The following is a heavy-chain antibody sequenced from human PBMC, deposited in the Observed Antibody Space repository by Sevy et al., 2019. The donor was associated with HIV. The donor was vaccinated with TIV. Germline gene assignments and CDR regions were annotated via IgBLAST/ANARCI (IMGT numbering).Heavy chain of an antibody. J-gene: IGHJ3*02. CDR3: ATAPARMLVADDAFDI. V-gene: IGHV1-24*01. Sequence: ASVKVSCKVSGYILSELSVHWVRQAPGKGLEWMGGFDPEDGATIYAQKFQGRVTMTEDTSTDTAYMELTSLRSEDTAVYYGATAPARMLVADDAFDIWGQGTMVTVSS. CDR2: FDPEDGAT. CDR1: GYILSELS. D-gene: IGHD5-12*01.